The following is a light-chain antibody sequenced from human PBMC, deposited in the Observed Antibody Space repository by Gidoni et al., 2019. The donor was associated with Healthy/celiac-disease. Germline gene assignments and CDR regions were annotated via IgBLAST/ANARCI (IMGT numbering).Light chain of an antibody. CDR2: KAS. Sequence: IQMTQSPSTLSASVGDRVTITCRASQSISSWLAWYQQKPGKAPKLLIYKASSLESGVPSRFSGSGSGTEFTLPISSLQPDDFATYYCQQYNSYTFGQGTKLEIK. CDR3: QQYNSYT. CDR1: QSISSW. V-gene: IGKV1-5*03. J-gene: IGKJ2*01.